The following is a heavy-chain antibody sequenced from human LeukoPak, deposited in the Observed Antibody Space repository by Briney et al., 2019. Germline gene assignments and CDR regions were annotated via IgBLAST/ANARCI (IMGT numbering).Heavy chain of an antibody. J-gene: IGHJ3*02. Sequence: PSETLSLTRTVSGGSVSSGSYYWSWIRQPPGKGLEWIGYIYYSGSTNYNPSLKSRVTISVDTSKNQFSLKLSSVTAADTAVYYCAREVPVFAMVRGVTPLIDAFDIWGQGTMVTVSS. CDR3: AREVPVFAMVRGVTPLIDAFDI. V-gene: IGHV4-61*01. CDR1: GGSVSSGSYY. CDR2: IYYSGST. D-gene: IGHD3-10*01.